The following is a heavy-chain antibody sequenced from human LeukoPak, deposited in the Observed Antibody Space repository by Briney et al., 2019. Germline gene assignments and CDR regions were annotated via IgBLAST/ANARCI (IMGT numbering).Heavy chain of an antibody. Sequence: SETLSLTCTVSGGSISSYYWSWIRQPPGKGLEWIGYTYYSGSTNYNPSLKSRVTISVDTSKNQFSLKLSSVTAADTAVYYCARDRDYYDSSGPLDIWGQGTMVTVSS. CDR1: GGSISSYY. V-gene: IGHV4-59*01. CDR3: ARDRDYYDSSGPLDI. D-gene: IGHD3-22*01. CDR2: TYYSGST. J-gene: IGHJ3*02.